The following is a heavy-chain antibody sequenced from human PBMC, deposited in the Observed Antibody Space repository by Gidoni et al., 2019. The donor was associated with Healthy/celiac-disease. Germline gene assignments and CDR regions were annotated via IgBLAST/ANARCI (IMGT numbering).Heavy chain of an antibody. CDR3: ARSSPGEFGNLYYYYGMDV. CDR2: ISSSSITI. D-gene: IGHD3-16*01. CDR1: GFPFSSFI. J-gene: IGHJ6*02. V-gene: IGHV3-48*01. Sequence: EVHLVESGGGLVQPGGSLRLSCVASGFPFSSFIMNGVRQAPGKGLVWVSDISSSSITIYDADSVKGRFTIARDNAKNSLYLQMNSLRAEDTAVYYCARSSPGEFGNLYYYYGMDVWGQGTTVTVSS.